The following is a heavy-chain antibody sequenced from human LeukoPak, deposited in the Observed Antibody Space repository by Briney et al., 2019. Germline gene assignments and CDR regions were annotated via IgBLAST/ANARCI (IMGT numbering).Heavy chain of an antibody. D-gene: IGHD6-6*01. CDR2: ISPTGSTT. Sequence: GGSLRLSRTASGFSFSGHWMHWARQLPGKGLVWVSRISPTGSTTSYADSVKGRFAVSRDNAKNTLYLQVNNLRAEDTAVYYCARGPNSNWSGLDFWGQGTLLTVSS. V-gene: IGHV3-74*01. CDR1: GFSFSGHW. J-gene: IGHJ4*02. CDR3: ARGPNSNWSGLDF.